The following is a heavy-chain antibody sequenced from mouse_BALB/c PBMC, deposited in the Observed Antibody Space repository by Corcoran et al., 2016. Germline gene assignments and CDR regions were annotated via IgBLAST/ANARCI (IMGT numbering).Heavy chain of an antibody. CDR2: INTYTGEP. CDR3: ARLKVITTVVATEYFDV. J-gene: IGHJ1*01. D-gene: IGHD1-1*01. V-gene: IGHV9-1*02. CDR1: GYTFTNYG. Sequence: QIQLVQSGPELKKPGETVKISCKASGYTFTNYGMNWVKQAPGKGLKWMGWINTYTGEPTYADDFKGRFAFSLETSASTAYLQINNLKNEDMATYFCARLKVITTVVATEYFDVWGAGTTVTVSS.